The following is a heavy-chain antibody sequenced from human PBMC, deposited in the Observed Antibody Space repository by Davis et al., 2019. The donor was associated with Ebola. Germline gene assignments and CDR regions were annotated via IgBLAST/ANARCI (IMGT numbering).Heavy chain of an antibody. D-gene: IGHD3-16*01. CDR3: PKGAPLRHQWFGP. CDR1: GFTFSSYA. Sequence: GGSLRLSCAASGFTFSSYAMHWVRQAPGKGLEWVAVISYDGSNKYYADSVKGRFTISRDNSKNTLYMQMNSLRAEDTALYYWPKGAPLRHQWFGPWGQGTLDTVSS. J-gene: IGHJ5*02. CDR2: ISYDGSNK. V-gene: IGHV3-30-3*01.